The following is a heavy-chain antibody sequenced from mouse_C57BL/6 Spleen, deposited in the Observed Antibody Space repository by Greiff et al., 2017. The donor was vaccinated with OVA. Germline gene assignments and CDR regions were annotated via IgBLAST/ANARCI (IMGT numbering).Heavy chain of an antibody. V-gene: IGHV1-52*01. D-gene: IGHD4-1*01. J-gene: IGHJ4*01. CDR3: ARGEAGTAMDY. Sequence: VQLQQPGAELVRPGSSVKLSCKASGYTFTSYWMHWVKQRPIQGLEWIGNIDPSDSETHYNQKFKDKATLTVDKSSSTAYMQLSSLTSEDSAVYYCARGEAGTAMDYWGQGTSVTVSS. CDR1: GYTFTSYW. CDR2: IDPSDSET.